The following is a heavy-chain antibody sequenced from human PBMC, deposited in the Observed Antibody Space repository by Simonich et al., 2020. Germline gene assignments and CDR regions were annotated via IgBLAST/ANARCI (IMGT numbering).Heavy chain of an antibody. CDR3: ARDYSNYDAFDI. CDR1: GFTFSSYW. V-gene: IGHV3-74*01. J-gene: IGHJ3*02. Sequence: EVQLVESGGGLVQPGGSLRLSCAASGFTFSSYWMHWVRQAPGKGLLWVSRINSDGSSTSYADAVNGRFTISRDNAKNTLYLQMNSLRAEDTAVYYCARDYSNYDAFDIWGQGTMVTVSS. D-gene: IGHD4-4*01. CDR2: INSDGSST.